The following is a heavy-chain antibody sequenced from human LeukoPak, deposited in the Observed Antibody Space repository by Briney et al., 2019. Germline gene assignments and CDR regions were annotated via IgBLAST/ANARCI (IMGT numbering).Heavy chain of an antibody. CDR3: ASSGDYVWGSYRYY. Sequence: PSETLSLTCAVSGGSISSGGYSWSWIRQPPGKGLEWIGYIYHSGSTYYNPSLKSRVTISADTSKNQFSLKLSSVTAADTAVYYCASSGDYVWGSYRYYWGQGTLVTVSS. CDR1: GGSISSGGYS. D-gene: IGHD3-16*02. V-gene: IGHV4-30-2*01. CDR2: IYHSGST. J-gene: IGHJ4*02.